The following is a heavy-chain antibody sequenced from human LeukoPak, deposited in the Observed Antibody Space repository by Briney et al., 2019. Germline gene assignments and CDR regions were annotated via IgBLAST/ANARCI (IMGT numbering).Heavy chain of an antibody. Sequence: GGSLRLSCAASGFTFTAYLIHWVRQAPGKGLEWVAVMSSDGNAMFYADSVKGRFTISRDNSKNTLYLQMNSLRAEDTAVYYCARDHGYSYGYSFDYWGQGTLVTVSS. CDR2: MSSDGNAM. J-gene: IGHJ4*02. CDR1: GFTFTAYL. V-gene: IGHV3-30-3*01. CDR3: ARDHGYSYGYSFDY. D-gene: IGHD5-18*01.